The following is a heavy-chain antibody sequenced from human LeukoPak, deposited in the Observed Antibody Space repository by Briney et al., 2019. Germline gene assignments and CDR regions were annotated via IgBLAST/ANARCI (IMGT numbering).Heavy chain of an antibody. Sequence: SQTLSLTCTVSGDSISSSSYYWGWIRQPPWNGLEWIGSIYYSGSTKNNPSLKSRVTISVDTSKNQFSLRLPSVTAADTAVYYCARGDAAGYGSKGGSFDSWGQGTMVTVSS. CDR3: ARGDAAGYGSKGGSFDS. J-gene: IGHJ3*02. CDR2: IYYSGST. V-gene: IGHV4-39*07. D-gene: IGHD6-13*01. CDR1: GDSISSSSYY.